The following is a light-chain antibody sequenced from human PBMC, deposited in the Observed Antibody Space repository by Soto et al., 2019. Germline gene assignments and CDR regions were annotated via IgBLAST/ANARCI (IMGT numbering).Light chain of an antibody. CDR2: LGS. V-gene: IGKV2-28*01. J-gene: IGKJ4*01. CDR3: MQALHTPPT. Sequence: DIVMPPSPLSLPVTPGEPASISCRSSQSLLHNNGYNYLDWYLQKPGQSPQLLISLGSYRASGDPDRFSGSGSGTDFTLRISRVEAEDVGVYYCMQALHTPPTFGGGTKVEIK. CDR1: QSLLHNNGYNY.